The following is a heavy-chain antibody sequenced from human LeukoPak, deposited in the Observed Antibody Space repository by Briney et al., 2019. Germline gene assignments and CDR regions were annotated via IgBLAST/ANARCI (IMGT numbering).Heavy chain of an antibody. CDR3: ARGYSDYIWFDP. D-gene: IGHD4-11*01. V-gene: IGHV4-34*01. J-gene: IGHJ5*02. CDR1: GGSFSGYY. CDR2: INHSGST. Sequence: PSETLSLTCAVYGGSFSGYYWSWIRQPPGKGLEWIGEINHSGSTNYNPSLKSRVTISVDTSKNQFSLKLSSVTGADTAVYYCARGYSDYIWFDPWGQGTLVTVSS.